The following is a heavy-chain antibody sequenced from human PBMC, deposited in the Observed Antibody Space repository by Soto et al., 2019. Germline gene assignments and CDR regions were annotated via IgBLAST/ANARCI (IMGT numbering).Heavy chain of an antibody. D-gene: IGHD5-12*01. CDR2: IYYSGST. Sequence: QVQLQESGPGLVKPSETLSLTCTVSGGSIGSYYWSWIRQPPGNVLEWIGYIYYSGSTNYTPSLKSRVTISVDSSKNQFSLKLSSVTAADTAVYYCARGVGYVVATINYYYYYMDVWGKGTTVTVSS. CDR3: ARGVGYVVATINYYYYYMDV. V-gene: IGHV4-59*01. CDR1: GGSIGSYY. J-gene: IGHJ6*03.